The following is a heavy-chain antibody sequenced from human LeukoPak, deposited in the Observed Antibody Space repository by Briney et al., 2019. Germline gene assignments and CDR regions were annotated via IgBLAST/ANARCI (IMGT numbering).Heavy chain of an antibody. Sequence: PGGSLRLSCVASGFTFSDYSMNWVRQAPGKGLEWVSYIGGRGDGISYADSVKGRFTISRDNAKNTLYLQMSGLRVEDTAVYHCASDSPYYGMDVWGQGTTVTVSS. J-gene: IGHJ6*02. V-gene: IGHV3-48*04. CDR1: GFTFSDYS. CDR3: ASDSPYYGMDV. CDR2: IGGRGDGI.